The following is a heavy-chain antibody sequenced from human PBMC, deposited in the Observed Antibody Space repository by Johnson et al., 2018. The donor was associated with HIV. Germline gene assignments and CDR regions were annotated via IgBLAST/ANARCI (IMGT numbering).Heavy chain of an antibody. Sequence: VQLVESGGDLVQPGGSLRLSCVGSGFTFSTNWMHWVRQAPGKGLVWVSRINSDGSSTSYADSVKGRFTISRDNAKNTLYLQMNSLRVADTAVYYCARDRSLWFRELWPRDAFDMWGQGTKITVSS. CDR1: GFTFSTNW. CDR2: INSDGSST. J-gene: IGHJ3*02. CDR3: ARDRSLWFRELWPRDAFDM. V-gene: IGHV3-74*01. D-gene: IGHD3-10*01.